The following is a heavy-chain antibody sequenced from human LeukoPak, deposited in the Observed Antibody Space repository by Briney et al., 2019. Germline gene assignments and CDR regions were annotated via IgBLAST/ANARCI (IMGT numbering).Heavy chain of an antibody. Sequence: PSETLSHTCAVYGGSFSGYYWSWIHQPPGYGLEWIGEINHSGSTNYNPSLKSRVTISVDTSKNQFSLKLSSVTAADTAVYYCARGPHYYDSSGYRMYDYWAQGTLVTVSS. CDR1: GGSFSGYY. D-gene: IGHD3-22*01. J-gene: IGHJ4*02. CDR2: INHSGST. CDR3: ARGPHYYDSSGYRMYDY. V-gene: IGHV4-34*01.